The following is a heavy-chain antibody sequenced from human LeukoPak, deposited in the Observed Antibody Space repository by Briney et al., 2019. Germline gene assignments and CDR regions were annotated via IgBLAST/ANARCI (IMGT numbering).Heavy chain of an antibody. Sequence: GGSLRLSCAASGFAFSRYAMHWVRQAPGKGLEWVAFIRYDGNNNYYADSVKGRFTISRDNSKNTLYLQMNSLRAEDTALYYCAKDQFGSSWPCYFDYWGQGTLVTVSS. CDR1: GFAFSRYA. CDR2: IRYDGNNN. D-gene: IGHD6-13*01. J-gene: IGHJ4*02. V-gene: IGHV3-30*02. CDR3: AKDQFGSSWPCYFDY.